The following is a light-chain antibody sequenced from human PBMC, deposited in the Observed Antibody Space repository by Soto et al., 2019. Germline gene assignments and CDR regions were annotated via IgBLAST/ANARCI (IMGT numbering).Light chain of an antibody. CDR2: GAS. V-gene: IGKV3-20*01. Sequence: EIVLTQSPGTLSVSPGDRVTLSCRASQSVSGSNLAWYQQKPGQAPRLVIYGASSRATGIPDRFSGSGSGTDFTLTISSLQPGDFATYYCQQTYSTPWTFGQGTKVDIK. CDR3: QQTYSTPWT. CDR1: QSVSGSN. J-gene: IGKJ1*01.